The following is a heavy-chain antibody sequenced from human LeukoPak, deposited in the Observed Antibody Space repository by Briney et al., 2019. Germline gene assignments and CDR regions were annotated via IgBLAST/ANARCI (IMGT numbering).Heavy chain of an antibody. CDR3: TRGLPRDGLVVIAAANEY. CDR1: GYTFSSYD. V-gene: IGHV1-8*03. Sequence: ASVKVSCKASGYTFSSYDINWVRQAAGQGLEWMGWMNPKTGNTGSSQKFQGRVTITRDTSKSTAYMELSRLTSEDTGVYYCTRGLPRDGLVVIAAANEYWGQGSLVTVSS. J-gene: IGHJ4*02. CDR2: MNPKTGNT. D-gene: IGHD2-2*01.